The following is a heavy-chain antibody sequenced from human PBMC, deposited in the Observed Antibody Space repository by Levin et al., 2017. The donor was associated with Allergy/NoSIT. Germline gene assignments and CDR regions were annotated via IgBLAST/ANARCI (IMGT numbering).Heavy chain of an antibody. CDR2: ISYDGSNK. CDR1: GFTFSSYA. V-gene: IGHV3-30*04. Sequence: LSLTCAASGFTFSSYAMHWVRQAPGKGLEWVAVISYDGSNKYYADSVKGRFTISRDNSKNTLYLQMNSLRAEDTAVYYCASNPGRVAGVGLRYWGQGTLVTVSS. D-gene: IGHD6-19*01. J-gene: IGHJ4*02. CDR3: ASNPGRVAGVGLRY.